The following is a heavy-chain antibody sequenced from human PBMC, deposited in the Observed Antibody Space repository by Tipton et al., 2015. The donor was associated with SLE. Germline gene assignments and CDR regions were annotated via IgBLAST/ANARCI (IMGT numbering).Heavy chain of an antibody. V-gene: IGHV4-59*08. CDR3: ARLGKATGYSSSWNAFDI. CDR1: GGSISSYY. Sequence: TLSLTCTVSGGSISSYYWSWIRQPPGKGLEWIGYIYYSGSTNYNPSLKSRVTISVDTSKNQFSLRLSSVTAADTAVYYCARLGKATGYSSSWNAFDIWGQGTMVTVSS. D-gene: IGHD6-13*01. J-gene: IGHJ3*02. CDR2: IYYSGST.